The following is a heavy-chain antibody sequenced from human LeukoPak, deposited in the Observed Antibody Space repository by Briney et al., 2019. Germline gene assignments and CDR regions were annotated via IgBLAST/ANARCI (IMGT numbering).Heavy chain of an antibody. V-gene: IGHV4-59*01. D-gene: IGHD2-21*02. CDR2: IYYSGST. CDR1: GGSISSYY. Sequence: PSETLSLTCTVSGGSISSYYWSWIRQPPGKGLEWIGYIYYSGSTNYNPSLKSRVTISVDTSKNQFSLKLSSVTAADTAVYYCARQLLAYCGGDCYGGAYYFDYWGQGTLVTVSS. J-gene: IGHJ4*02. CDR3: ARQLLAYCGGDCYGGAYYFDY.